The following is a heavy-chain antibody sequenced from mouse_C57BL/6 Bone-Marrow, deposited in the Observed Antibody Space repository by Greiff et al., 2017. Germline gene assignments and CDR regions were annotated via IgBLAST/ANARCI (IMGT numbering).Heavy chain of an antibody. V-gene: IGHV1-15*01. CDR1: GYTFTDYE. J-gene: IGHJ3*01. D-gene: IGHD2-5*01. CDR3: TRGDYSNYERFAY. CDR2: IDPETGGT. Sequence: SGAELVRPGASVTLSCKASGYTFTDYEMHWVKQTPVHGLEWIGAIDPETGGTAYNQKFKGKATLTADKSSSTAYMELRSLTSEDSAVDYCTRGDYSNYERFAYWGQGTLVTVSA.